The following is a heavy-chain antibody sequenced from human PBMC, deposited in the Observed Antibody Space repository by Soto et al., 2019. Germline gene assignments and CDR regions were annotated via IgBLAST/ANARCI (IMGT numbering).Heavy chain of an antibody. D-gene: IGHD3-10*01. CDR2: ISGSGGST. CDR3: AKLKGWFREIDY. Sequence: EVQLLESGGGLVQPGGSLRLSCAASGFTFSSYAMSWVRQAPGKGLEWVSAISGSGGSTYYADSVKGRFTISRDNSKNTLYLQMNSLRAKDTAVYYCAKLKGWFREIDYWRQGTLVTVAS. CDR1: GFTFSSYA. J-gene: IGHJ4*02. V-gene: IGHV3-23*01.